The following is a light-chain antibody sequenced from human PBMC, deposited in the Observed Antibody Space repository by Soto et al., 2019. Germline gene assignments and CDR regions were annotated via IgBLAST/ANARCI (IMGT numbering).Light chain of an antibody. V-gene: IGKV3-15*01. J-gene: IGKJ4*01. CDR2: GIS. CDR1: QSIGSS. Sequence: EIVMTQSPATLSLSAGERATLTCRASQSIGSSLAWYQQKPGQAPKLLIYGISTRATGLPGRCSGSRVGTEFTLTISSLQSEDLAVYYCQQYNNWPLTFGGGTKVDIK. CDR3: QQYNNWPLT.